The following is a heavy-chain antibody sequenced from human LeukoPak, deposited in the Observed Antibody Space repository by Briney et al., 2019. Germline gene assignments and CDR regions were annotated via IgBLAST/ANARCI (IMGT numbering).Heavy chain of an antibody. Sequence: GGSLRLSCAASGFTFSIFWMSWVRQAPGKGLEWVANIKQDGSEKYYVDSVKGRFTISRDNAKNSLYLQMNSLRAEDTAVYYCARETMTDAFDIWGQGTMVTVSS. CDR3: ARETMTDAFDI. V-gene: IGHV3-7*01. J-gene: IGHJ3*02. CDR2: IKQDGSEK. D-gene: IGHD3-22*01. CDR1: GFTFSIFW.